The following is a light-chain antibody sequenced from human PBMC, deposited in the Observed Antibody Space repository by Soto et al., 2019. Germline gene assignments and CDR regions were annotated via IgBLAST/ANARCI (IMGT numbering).Light chain of an antibody. CDR2: GAS. CDR1: QSISSN. V-gene: IGKV3D-15*01. J-gene: IGKJ1*01. Sequence: EIVLTQSPGTLSLSPGERASLSCRASQSISSNYLVWYQQKPGQAPRLLIYGASTRATGIPDRFSGSGSGTDFTLTISSLQSEDFAVYYCQQYNNWPRTFGQGTKVDIK. CDR3: QQYNNWPRT.